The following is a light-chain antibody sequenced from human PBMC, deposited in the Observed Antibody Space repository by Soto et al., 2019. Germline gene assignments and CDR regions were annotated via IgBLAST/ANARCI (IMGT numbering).Light chain of an antibody. CDR2: DVS. J-gene: IGLJ2*01. V-gene: IGLV2-14*01. CDR1: SSDVGGYNH. Sequence: QSALTQPASVSGSPGQSITISCTGTSSDVGGYNHVSWYQQHPGKVPQLMIYDVSNRPSGVSNRFSGSKSGNTASLTISGLQAEDEADYYCSSYTSSSTVVFGGGTKLTVL. CDR3: SSYTSSSTVV.